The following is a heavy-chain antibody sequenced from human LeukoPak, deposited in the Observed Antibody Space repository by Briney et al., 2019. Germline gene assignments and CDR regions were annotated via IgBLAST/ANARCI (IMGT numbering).Heavy chain of an antibody. CDR3: ARVATKEIRGYSFYEFYYYMDV. CDR2: VYASGKT. Sequence: SQTLSLTCAVSGGSMSSNIYSWSWLRQPAGKGLEWLGHVYASGKTRYNPSLKSRVNLFVDTSKNQCSLKLTSVTAADTAVYYCARVATKEIRGYSFYEFYYYMDVWGKGTTVTVSS. D-gene: IGHD3-10*01. J-gene: IGHJ6*03. V-gene: IGHV4-61*09. CDR1: GGSMSSNIYS.